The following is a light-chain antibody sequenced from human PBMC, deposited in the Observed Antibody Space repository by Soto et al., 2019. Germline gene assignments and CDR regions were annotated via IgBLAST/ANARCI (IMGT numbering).Light chain of an antibody. CDR1: SSNIGRNP. J-gene: IGLJ3*02. Sequence: QSVLTQPPSASGTPGQRVTISCSGSSSNIGRNPVHWYQQLPGTAPKRLVYSTNQRPSGVPDRFSGSKSGTSASLAISGLQSEDEAEYYCATWDDSLNGVVFGGGTKLTVL. CDR2: STN. CDR3: ATWDDSLNGVV. V-gene: IGLV1-44*01.